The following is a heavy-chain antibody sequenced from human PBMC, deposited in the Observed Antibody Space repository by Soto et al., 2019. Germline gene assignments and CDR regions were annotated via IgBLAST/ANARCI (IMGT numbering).Heavy chain of an antibody. Sequence: EVQLVESGGGLIQPGGSLTLSCAASGFTVSSTYMTWVRQAPGKGLEWVSVIYGGLTTSYADSVKGRFTISRDNSKNTLFLQMNSLRAEDTAVYYCARDRIEAAGTPRFNYYYGMDVWGQGTTVTVSS. CDR3: ARDRIEAAGTPRFNYYYGMDV. CDR2: IYGGLTT. CDR1: GFTVSSTY. J-gene: IGHJ6*02. D-gene: IGHD6-13*01. V-gene: IGHV3-53*01.